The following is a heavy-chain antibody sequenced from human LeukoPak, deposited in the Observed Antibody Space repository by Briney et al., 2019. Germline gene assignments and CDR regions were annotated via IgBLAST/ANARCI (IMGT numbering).Heavy chain of an antibody. CDR1: GDSISSSPYY. D-gene: IGHD5-18*01. V-gene: IGHV4-39*07. CDR2: VFYSGTT. J-gene: IGHJ4*02. Sequence: SETLSPTCAVSGDSISSSPYYWVWIRQPPGKGLEWIGGVFYSGTTYYNPSLKSRVTISVDTSKNQFSLQLRSVTAADTAVYYCARGGYQQTSTFDFWGQGTLVTVSS. CDR3: ARGGYQQTSTFDF.